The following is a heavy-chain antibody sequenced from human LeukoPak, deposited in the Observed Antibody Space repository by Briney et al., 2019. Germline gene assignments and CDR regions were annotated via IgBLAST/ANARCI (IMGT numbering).Heavy chain of an antibody. J-gene: IGHJ4*02. Sequence: ASVKVSCKASGYTLTSYYIHWVRQAPGQGLEWMGIIKPSGGTTTYAQRFQGRVTMTRDVSTSTVYMELNSLRSEDTALYYWARDVHGSGSYRYLDSWGQGTLVTVSS. D-gene: IGHD3-10*01. V-gene: IGHV1-46*01. CDR2: IKPSGGTT. CDR1: GYTLTSYY. CDR3: ARDVHGSGSYRYLDS.